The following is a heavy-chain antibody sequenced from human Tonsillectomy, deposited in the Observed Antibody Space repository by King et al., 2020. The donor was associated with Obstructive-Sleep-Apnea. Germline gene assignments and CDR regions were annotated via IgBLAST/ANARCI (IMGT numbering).Heavy chain of an antibody. J-gene: IGHJ5*02. V-gene: IGHV4-39*07. CDR2: IYYSGST. CDR1: GGSISSSSYY. CDR3: ARGRNWNYVQNWFDP. Sequence: QLQESGPGLVKPSETLSLTCTVSGGSISSSSYYWGWIRQPPGKGLEWIGSIYYSGSTYYNPSLKSRVTISVDTSKNQFSLKLRSVTAADTAVYYCARGRNWNYVQNWFDPWGQGTLVTVSS. D-gene: IGHD1-7*01.